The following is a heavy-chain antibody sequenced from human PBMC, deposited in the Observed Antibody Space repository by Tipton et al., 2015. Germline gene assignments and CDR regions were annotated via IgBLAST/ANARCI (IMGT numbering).Heavy chain of an antibody. Sequence: QSGAEVKQPGESLKISCKGSGYSFSTHWIGWVRQMPGKGLEWMGISYPGNSDTRYSPSFEGQVTIAADKSSSTALLQWSSLKASDSAIYFCARALNAWGILSYYYYGLDVWGQGTTVTVSS. CDR2: SYPGNSDT. CDR1: GYSFSTHW. V-gene: IGHV5-51*03. D-gene: IGHD3-16*01. J-gene: IGHJ6*02. CDR3: ARALNAWGILSYYYYGLDV.